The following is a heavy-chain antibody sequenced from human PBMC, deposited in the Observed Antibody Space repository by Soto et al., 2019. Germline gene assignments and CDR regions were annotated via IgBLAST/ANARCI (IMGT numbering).Heavy chain of an antibody. Sequence: QVTLKESGPVLVKPTETLTLTCTVSGFSLSNARMGVSWIRQPPGKALEWLAHIFSNDEKSYSTSLKSRLTNSKDTHKSQVVLTVTNMDPVDTATYYCARGRNGYSSGWYADYWGQGTLVTVSS. D-gene: IGHD6-19*01. CDR3: ARGRNGYSSGWYADY. J-gene: IGHJ4*02. V-gene: IGHV2-26*01. CDR2: IFSNDEK. CDR1: GFSLSNARMG.